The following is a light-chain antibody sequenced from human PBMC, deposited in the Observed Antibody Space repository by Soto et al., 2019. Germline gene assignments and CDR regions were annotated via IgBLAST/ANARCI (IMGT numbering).Light chain of an antibody. Sequence: EIVMTQSPATLSVSPGERATLSCRASQSVTSNLAWYQQKPGRAPRLLIYGAATRATGIPARFSGSGSGTEFSLTISSLQSEDFAVYYCQQYHNWPAFGQGTKVEIK. J-gene: IGKJ1*01. CDR3: QQYHNWPA. V-gene: IGKV3-15*01. CDR2: GAA. CDR1: QSVTSN.